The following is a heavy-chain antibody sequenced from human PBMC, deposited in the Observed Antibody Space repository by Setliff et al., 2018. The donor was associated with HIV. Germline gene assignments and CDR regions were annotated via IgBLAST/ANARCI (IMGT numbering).Heavy chain of an antibody. J-gene: IGHJ4*02. V-gene: IGHV3-11*04. CDR3: AREGIAAAGSYSYGFGQIDY. CDR1: GFTFSDYY. CDR2: ISSSSTI. Sequence: LSLSCAASGFTFSDYYMSWIRQAPGKGLEWVSYISSSSTIYYADSVKGRFTISRDNAKNSLYLQMNSLRAEDTAVYYRAREGIAAAGSYSYGFGQIDYWGQGTLVTVSS. D-gene: IGHD6-13*01.